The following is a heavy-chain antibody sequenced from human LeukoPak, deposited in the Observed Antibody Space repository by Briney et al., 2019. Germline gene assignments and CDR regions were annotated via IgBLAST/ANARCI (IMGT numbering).Heavy chain of an antibody. CDR3: ARVALTGYNWFDP. D-gene: IGHD3-9*01. CDR1: GGSFSGYY. J-gene: IGHJ5*02. Sequence: SETLSLTCAVYGGSFSGYYWSWIRQPPGKGLEWIGEINHSGSTNYNPSLKSRVTISVDTSKNQFSLKLSSVTAADTAVYYCARVALTGYNWFDPWGQGTLVTVSS. CDR2: INHSGST. V-gene: IGHV4-34*01.